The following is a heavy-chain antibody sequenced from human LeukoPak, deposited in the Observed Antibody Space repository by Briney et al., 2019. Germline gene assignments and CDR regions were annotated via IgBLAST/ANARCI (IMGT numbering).Heavy chain of an antibody. CDR1: GGSISSGGYY. CDR3: ARGSMIAARLGD. J-gene: IGHJ4*02. Sequence: PSETLSLTCTVSGGSISSGGYYWSWIRQPPGKGLEWIGYIYHSGSTYYNPSLKSRVTISVDRSKNQFSLKLSSVTAADTAVYYCARGSMIAARLGDWGQGTLVTVSS. V-gene: IGHV4-30-2*01. D-gene: IGHD6-6*01. CDR2: IYHSGST.